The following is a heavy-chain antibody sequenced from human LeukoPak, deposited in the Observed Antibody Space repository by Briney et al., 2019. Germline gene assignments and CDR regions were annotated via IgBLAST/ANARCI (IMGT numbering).Heavy chain of an antibody. Sequence: SETLSLTCTVSGGSVSSGTYYWNWIRQPPGKGLEWIGYIYYSGSTNYNPSLKSRVTISVDTSKNQFSLKLSSVAAADTAVYYCAKYGNSGWVIDNWGQGALVTVSS. CDR3: AKYGNSGWVIDN. D-gene: IGHD6-19*01. CDR2: IYYSGST. V-gene: IGHV4-61*01. J-gene: IGHJ4*02. CDR1: GGSVSSGTYY.